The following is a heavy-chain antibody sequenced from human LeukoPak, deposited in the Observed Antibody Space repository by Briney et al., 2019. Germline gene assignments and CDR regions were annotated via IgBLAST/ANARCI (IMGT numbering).Heavy chain of an antibody. CDR1: GFTFSSYA. CDR3: AKDASRILRYFDWLLDY. Sequence: GGSLRLSCAASGFTFSSYAMSWVRQAPGKGLEWVSAISGSGGSTYYADSVKGRFTISRDNSKNTLYLQMNSLRAEDTAVYYCAKDASRILRYFDWLLDYRGQGTLVTVSS. D-gene: IGHD3-9*01. V-gene: IGHV3-23*01. CDR2: ISGSGGST. J-gene: IGHJ4*02.